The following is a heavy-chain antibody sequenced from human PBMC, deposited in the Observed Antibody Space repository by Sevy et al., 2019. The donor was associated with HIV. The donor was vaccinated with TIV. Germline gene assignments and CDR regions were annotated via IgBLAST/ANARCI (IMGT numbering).Heavy chain of an antibody. V-gene: IGHV3-7*01. D-gene: IGHD3-22*01. CDR2: IKQDGSEK. Sequence: GGSLRLSCAASGFTFSSYWMSWVRQAPGKGLEWVANIKQDGSEKYYVDSVKGRFTISRDNAKNSLYLQMNSLRAEDTAVYYCARDYPNNYYDSSATNYYYGMDVWGQGTTVTVSS. J-gene: IGHJ6*02. CDR1: GFTFSSYW. CDR3: ARDYPNNYYDSSATNYYYGMDV.